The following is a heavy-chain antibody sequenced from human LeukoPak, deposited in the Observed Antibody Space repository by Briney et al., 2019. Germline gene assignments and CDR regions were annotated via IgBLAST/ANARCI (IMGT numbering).Heavy chain of an antibody. CDR2: IYQSGTT. J-gene: IGHJ4*02. CDR3: ARVLVRGVIDY. D-gene: IGHD3-10*01. Sequence: SETLSLTCNVSGDSISIDYQWGWIRQPPGKGLEWIGSIYQSGTTNYNPSLKNRVTISIDSSKNQFSLNLSFVAAADTAIYYCARVLVRGVIDYWGQGTLVTVSS. CDR1: GDSISIDYQ. V-gene: IGHV4-38-2*02.